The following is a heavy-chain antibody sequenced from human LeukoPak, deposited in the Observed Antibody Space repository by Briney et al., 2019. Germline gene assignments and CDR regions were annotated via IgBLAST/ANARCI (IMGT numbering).Heavy chain of an antibody. Sequence: GGSLRLSCAASGFTFSNYAMRWVRQAPGKGLEWVSGISGSGDSTYYADSVKGRFTISRDNAKNSLYLQMNSLRAEDTAVYYCARDSSGYFHWFDPWGQGTLVTVSS. V-gene: IGHV3-23*01. J-gene: IGHJ5*02. CDR2: ISGSGDST. CDR3: ARDSSGYFHWFDP. CDR1: GFTFSNYA. D-gene: IGHD3-22*01.